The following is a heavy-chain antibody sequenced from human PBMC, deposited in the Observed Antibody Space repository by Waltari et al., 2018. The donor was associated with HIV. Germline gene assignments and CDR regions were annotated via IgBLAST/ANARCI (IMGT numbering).Heavy chain of an antibody. CDR3: ARDWGY. Sequence: EVQLVESGGGLVQPGGSLRLSCASSGFTFSSYWMSWVGQAPGKGLEWVARIGQDGSDKYYVESVKGRFTISRDNAKNSLYVQMNSLRAEDMAVYYCARDWGYWGQGTLVTVSS. CDR2: IGQDGSDK. CDR1: GFTFSSYW. J-gene: IGHJ4*02. V-gene: IGHV3-7*04. D-gene: IGHD3-16*01.